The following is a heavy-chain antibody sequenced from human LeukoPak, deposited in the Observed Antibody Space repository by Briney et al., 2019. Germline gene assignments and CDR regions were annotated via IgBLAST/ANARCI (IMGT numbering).Heavy chain of an antibody. J-gene: IGHJ4*02. V-gene: IGHV3-23*01. CDR3: AKLRSISWYASCDY. CDR2: ISGSGDST. CDR1: GFTFSNYA. Sequence: VGSLRLSCAASGFTFSNYAMSWVRQAPGKGLEWVAAISGSGDSTYYADSVKGRFTLSRDSSKDTVYLQMSSLRAEDTAVHYCAKLRSISWYASCDYWGQGTLVTVSS. D-gene: IGHD6-13*01.